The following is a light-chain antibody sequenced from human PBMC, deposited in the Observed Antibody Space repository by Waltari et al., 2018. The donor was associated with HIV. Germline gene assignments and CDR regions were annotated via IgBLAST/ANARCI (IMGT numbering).Light chain of an antibody. J-gene: IGLJ3*02. CDR2: ANT. CDR1: SSNIGSGHD. Sequence: QSVLTQPPSVSGAPGQRVTISCSGGSSNIGSGHDVHCYQQFPGTAPKVLIYANTNRPSGVPDRFSGSKSGYSASLVITGLQAEDDADYYCQSYDSSLSGWVFGGGTKLTVL. CDR3: QSYDSSLSGWV. V-gene: IGLV1-40*01.